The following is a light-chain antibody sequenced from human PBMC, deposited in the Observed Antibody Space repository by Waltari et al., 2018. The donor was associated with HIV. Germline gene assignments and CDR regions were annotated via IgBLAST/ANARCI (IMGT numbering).Light chain of an antibody. J-gene: IGLJ2*01. CDR1: SSTIGSPS. CDR3: ATWDDSLSGVL. CDR2: RNH. Sequence: SVLPQTPSASGTPGQRVPISSSASSSTIGSPSVFWYQQLPGTAPKLLMHRNHQRPSGVPDRFCDATSGTSASLAISGLRSEDEADYYCATWDDSLSGVLFGGGTKLTVL. V-gene: IGLV1-47*01.